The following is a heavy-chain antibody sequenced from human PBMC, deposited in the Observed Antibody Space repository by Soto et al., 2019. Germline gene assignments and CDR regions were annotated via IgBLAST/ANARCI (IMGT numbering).Heavy chain of an antibody. Sequence: QVQLVESGGGVVQPGGSLRLSCAASGFSFSSHGMHWVRQAAGKGLEWGAVIWYDGRNEYYADSVKGRFTISRDNSKNTLYLQMNSLRAEDTAVYYCARHHSTIWYASRSIFDYWGQVALVSVSS. CDR1: GFSFSSHG. D-gene: IGHD6-13*01. CDR2: IWYDGRNE. J-gene: IGHJ4*02. CDR3: ARHHSTIWYASRSIFDY. V-gene: IGHV3-33*01.